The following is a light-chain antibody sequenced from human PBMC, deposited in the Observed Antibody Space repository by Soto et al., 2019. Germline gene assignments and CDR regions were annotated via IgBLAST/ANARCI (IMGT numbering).Light chain of an antibody. CDR3: QQSSSTPQT. CDR2: VAS. V-gene: IGKV1-39*01. J-gene: IGKJ4*01. Sequence: DIPVNPSPTSLSSSVGDGVTITCRASQSISSYLSWYQQKPGKAPKLLINVASTLQSGVPSRFSGSGSGTDFTLAISSLQPEDFATYYCQQSSSTPQTFGGGTKVDIK. CDR1: QSISSY.